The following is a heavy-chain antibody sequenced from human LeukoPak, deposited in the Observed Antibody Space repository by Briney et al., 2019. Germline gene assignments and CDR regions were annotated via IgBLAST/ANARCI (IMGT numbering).Heavy chain of an antibody. D-gene: IGHD3-10*01. CDR2: IKQDGSEK. J-gene: IGHJ6*04. CDR3: ARGGYYGSGRGGWGYYYYGMDV. CDR1: GFNFATYW. V-gene: IGHV3-7*03. Sequence: PGGSLRLSCAASGFNFATYWMNWVRQAPGKGLEWVANIKQDGSEKYYVDSVKGRFTISRDNAKNSLYLQMNSLRAEDTAVYYCARGGYYGSGRGGWGYYYYGMDVWGKGTTVTVSS.